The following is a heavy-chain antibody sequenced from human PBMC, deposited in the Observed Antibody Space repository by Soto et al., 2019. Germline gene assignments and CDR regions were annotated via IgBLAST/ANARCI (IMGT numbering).Heavy chain of an antibody. J-gene: IGHJ4*02. V-gene: IGHV4-39*01. Sequence: QLQLQESGPGLVKPSETLSLICNVSGVSIRSTSYYWTWIRQPPGKGLEWIGTIYFSGSPFYNPSRKSRVSISVDTSKNQCSLNLTSVTDGDAAVYYCGRHGSYWGQGTLVTVSS. CDR3: GRHGSY. CDR1: GVSIRSTSYY. CDR2: IYFSGSP.